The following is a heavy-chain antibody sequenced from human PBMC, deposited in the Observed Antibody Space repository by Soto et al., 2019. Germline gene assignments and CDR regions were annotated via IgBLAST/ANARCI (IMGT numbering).Heavy chain of an antibody. Sequence: VQLVESGGGVVQPGRSLRLSCAASGFTFSSYGMHWVRQAPGKGLEWVAVIWYDGSNKYYADSVKGRFTISRDNSKNTLYLQMNSLRAEDTAVYYCARDTGAYDSSGYYPNWFDPWGQGTLVTVSS. CDR3: ARDTGAYDSSGYYPNWFDP. D-gene: IGHD3-22*01. V-gene: IGHV3-33*01. J-gene: IGHJ5*02. CDR1: GFTFSSYG. CDR2: IWYDGSNK.